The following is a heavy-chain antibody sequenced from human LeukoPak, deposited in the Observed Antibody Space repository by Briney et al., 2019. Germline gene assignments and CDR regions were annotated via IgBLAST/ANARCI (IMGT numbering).Heavy chain of an antibody. V-gene: IGHV4-4*07. Sequence: SETLSLTCTVSGGSISSYYWSWIRQPAGKELEWIGRIYTSGSTNYNPSLKSRVTMSVDTSKNQFSLKLSSVTAADTAVYYCARFGYYDSSGYYFDYWGQGTLVTVSS. D-gene: IGHD3-22*01. CDR1: GGSISSYY. CDR3: ARFGYYDSSGYYFDY. J-gene: IGHJ4*02. CDR2: IYTSGST.